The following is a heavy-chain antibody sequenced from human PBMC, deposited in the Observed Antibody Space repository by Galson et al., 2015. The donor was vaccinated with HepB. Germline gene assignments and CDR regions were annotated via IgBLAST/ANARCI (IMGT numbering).Heavy chain of an antibody. V-gene: IGHV1-69*13. CDR2: IIPIFGTA. CDR3: ARGGSIAARPGFDY. Sequence: SVKVSCKASGGTFSSYAISWVRQAPGQGLEWMGGIIPIFGTANYAQKFQGRVTITADESTSTAYMELSSLRSEDTAVYYCARGGSIAARPGFDYWGQGTLVTVSS. CDR1: GGTFSSYA. J-gene: IGHJ4*02. D-gene: IGHD6-6*01.